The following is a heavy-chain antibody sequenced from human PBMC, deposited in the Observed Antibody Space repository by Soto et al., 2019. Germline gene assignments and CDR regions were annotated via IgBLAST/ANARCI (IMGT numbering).Heavy chain of an antibody. D-gene: IGHD2-8*01. CDR1: GFTFSNYA. J-gene: IGHJ5*02. V-gene: IGHV3-23*01. CDR2: TSGGGGST. Sequence: PGGSLRLSCAASGFTFSNYAMSWVRRAPGKGPEWVSSTSGGGGSTSYADSVKGRFTISRDNSKNTLFLQMNSLRAEDTAVYSCAKDPHSIVLISEPWFDPWGQGVPVTV. CDR3: AKDPHSIVLISEPWFDP.